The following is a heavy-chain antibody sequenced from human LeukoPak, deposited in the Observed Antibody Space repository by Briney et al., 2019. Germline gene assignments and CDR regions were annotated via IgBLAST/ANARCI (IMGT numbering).Heavy chain of an antibody. V-gene: IGHV3-11*03. Sequence: PGGSLRLSCAASGFXFSDYYINWIRQAPGKGLEWVSYISSSSSYTNYADSVKGRFTISRDNAKNSLYLQMNSLRAEDTAVYYCAKARLRNDAFDIWGQGTRVTVSS. CDR2: ISSSSSYT. CDR3: AKARLRNDAFDI. D-gene: IGHD4-17*01. J-gene: IGHJ3*02. CDR1: GFXFSDYY.